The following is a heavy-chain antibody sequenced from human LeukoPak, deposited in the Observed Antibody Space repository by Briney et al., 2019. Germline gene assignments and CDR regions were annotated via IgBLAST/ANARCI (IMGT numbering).Heavy chain of an antibody. V-gene: IGHV4-59*01. CDR1: GGPINYYY. CDR3: ARETPGAGHFDY. J-gene: IGHJ4*02. D-gene: IGHD7-27*01. Sequence: SETLSLTCTVSGGPINYYYWMWIRQPPGKGLEWIGYIYYSGGTHYNPSLKSRVTMLVDTSKNQFSLKLTAVTAADTAVYYCARETPGAGHFDYWGQGSLVTVSS. CDR2: IYYSGGT.